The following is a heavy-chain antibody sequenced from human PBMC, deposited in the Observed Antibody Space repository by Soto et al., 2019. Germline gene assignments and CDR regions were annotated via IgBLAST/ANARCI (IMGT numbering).Heavy chain of an antibody. J-gene: IGHJ6*02. V-gene: IGHV1-69*13. CDR1: GGTFSSYA. CDR2: IIPIFGTA. CDR3: AREADYGSGSYYNYYYGMDV. Sequence: SVKVSCKASGGTFSSYAISWVRQAPGQGREWMGGIIPIFGTANYAQKFQGRVTITADESTSTAYMELSSLRSEDTAVYYCAREADYGSGSYYNYYYGMDVWGQGXTVTVSS. D-gene: IGHD3-10*01.